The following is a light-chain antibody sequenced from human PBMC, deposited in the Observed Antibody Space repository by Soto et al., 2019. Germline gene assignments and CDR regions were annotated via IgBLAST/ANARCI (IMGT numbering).Light chain of an antibody. CDR3: QSHDSSLSGSRV. J-gene: IGLJ2*01. CDR2: GNN. CDR1: SSNIGTGYD. Sequence: QSVLTQPPSVSGAPGQRVTISCTGSSSNIGTGYDVHWYQQVPGTAPKLLIYGNNNRPSGVPDRFSGSKSGTSASLAITGRQAEDEADYYCQSHDSSLSGSRVFGGGTKVTVL. V-gene: IGLV1-40*01.